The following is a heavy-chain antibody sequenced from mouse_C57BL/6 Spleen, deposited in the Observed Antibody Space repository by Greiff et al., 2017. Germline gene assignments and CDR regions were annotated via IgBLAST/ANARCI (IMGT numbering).Heavy chain of an antibody. CDR1: GFTFSDYY. Sequence: EVMLVESEGGLVQPGSSMKLSCTASGFTFSDYYMAWVRQVPEKGLEWVANINYDGSSTYYLDSLKSRFIISRDNAKNILYLQMSSLKSEDTATYYCAREAQADYFDYWGQGTTLTVSS. J-gene: IGHJ2*01. V-gene: IGHV5-16*01. D-gene: IGHD3-2*02. CDR3: AREAQADYFDY. CDR2: INYDGSST.